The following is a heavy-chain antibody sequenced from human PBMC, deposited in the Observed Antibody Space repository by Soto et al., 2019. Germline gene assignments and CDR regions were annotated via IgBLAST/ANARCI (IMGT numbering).Heavy chain of an antibody. CDR1: GFTFRYYV. D-gene: IGHD1-26*01. CDR3: AKDWVGGSNKYYFEY. Sequence: QPGGSLRLSCVASGFTFRYYVMHWVRQSPGKGLEWVAGISHHGLKEHYADSVKGRFTISRDNSKKTVYLQLNSLRGDDTAVYYCAKDWVGGSNKYYFEYWGQGTLVTVSS. J-gene: IGHJ4*02. CDR2: ISHHGLKE. V-gene: IGHV3-30*18.